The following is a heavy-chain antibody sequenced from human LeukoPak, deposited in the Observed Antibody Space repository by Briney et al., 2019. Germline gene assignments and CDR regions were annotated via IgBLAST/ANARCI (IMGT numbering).Heavy chain of an antibody. CDR3: ARGEYYYDSSGYYDTPLDY. CDR1: GFTFSSYW. Sequence: GGSLRLSCAASGFTFSSYWMSWVRQAPGKGLEWVANIKQDGSEKYYVDSVKGRFTISRDNAKNSLYLQMNSLRAEDTAVYYCARGEYYYDSSGYYDTPLDYWGQGTLVTVSS. CDR2: IKQDGSEK. J-gene: IGHJ4*02. V-gene: IGHV3-7*01. D-gene: IGHD3-22*01.